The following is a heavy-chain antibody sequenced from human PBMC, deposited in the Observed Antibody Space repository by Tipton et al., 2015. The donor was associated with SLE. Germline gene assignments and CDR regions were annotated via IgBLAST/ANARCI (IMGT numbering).Heavy chain of an antibody. CDR1: GFTLSDYW. D-gene: IGHD3-10*01. Sequence: GSLRLSCVVSGFTLSDYWMHWVRQAPGKGPVWVSRINSDGSNTNYADSVKGRFTISRDNAKNTLYLQMDSLRVEDTSVYYCTRGIFKAHIGSGSYSYWGQGTLVTVSS. J-gene: IGHJ4*02. CDR3: TRGIFKAHIGSGSYSY. CDR2: INSDGSNT. V-gene: IGHV3-74*01.